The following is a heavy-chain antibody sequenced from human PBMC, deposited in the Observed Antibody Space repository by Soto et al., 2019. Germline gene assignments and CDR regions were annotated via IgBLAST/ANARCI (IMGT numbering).Heavy chain of an antibody. CDR3: ARLYYYYGMDV. Sequence: GSLKISCEGSGYSFTSYWISWVRHMPGTGVGGRGRFDPSDSYTNYSPSFQGHVTISADKSLSTAYLRWSSLKASDTAMYYCARLYYYYGMDVWGQGTTVTVSS. V-gene: IGHV5-10-1*01. J-gene: IGHJ6*02. CDR2: FDPSDSYT. CDR1: GYSFTSYW.